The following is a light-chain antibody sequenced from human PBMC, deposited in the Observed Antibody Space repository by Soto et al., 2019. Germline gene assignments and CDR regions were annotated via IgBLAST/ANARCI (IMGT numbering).Light chain of an antibody. V-gene: IGLV2-8*01. CDR3: PAWDDSLSGWV. Sequence: QSALTQPPSASGSPGQSVTISCTGTSGDVGAYDRVSWYQQHPGKPPKLIIYAVTDRTSGVPDRFSGSKSGTSASQAISGLPSEDEADYYGPAWDDSLSGWVFGAGTKLTVL. CDR1: SGDVGAYDR. CDR2: AVT. J-gene: IGLJ3*02.